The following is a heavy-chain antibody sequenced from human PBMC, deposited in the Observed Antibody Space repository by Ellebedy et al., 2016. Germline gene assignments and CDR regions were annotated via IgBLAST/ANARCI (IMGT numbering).Heavy chain of an antibody. CDR3: VRDRTSLTTLTPDAFDI. CDR2: IFSDGNT. V-gene: IGHV3-53*01. D-gene: IGHD4-23*01. CDR1: GFTVSTNY. Sequence: GESLKISCAASGFTVSTNYMKWVRQAPGKGLEWVSAIFSDGNTYYAESVKDRFTISRDNAKNSLYLEMHSLRADDTALYYCVRDRTSLTTLTPDAFDIWGQGTMVTVSS. J-gene: IGHJ3*02.